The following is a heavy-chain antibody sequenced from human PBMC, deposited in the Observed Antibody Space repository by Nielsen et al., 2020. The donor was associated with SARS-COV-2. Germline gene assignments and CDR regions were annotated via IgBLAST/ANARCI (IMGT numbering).Heavy chain of an antibody. Sequence: SGPTLVKPTQTLTLTCTFSGFSLSTSGMCVSWIRQPPGKALEWLARIDWDDDKRYSPSLKSRLTITKDTSKNQVVLTMTNMDPVDTATYYCAFVGLVEGAYYMDVWGKGTTVTVSS. V-gene: IGHV2-5*08. CDR1: GFSLSTSGMC. J-gene: IGHJ6*03. CDR2: IDWDDDK. CDR3: AFVGLVEGAYYMDV. D-gene: IGHD2-15*01.